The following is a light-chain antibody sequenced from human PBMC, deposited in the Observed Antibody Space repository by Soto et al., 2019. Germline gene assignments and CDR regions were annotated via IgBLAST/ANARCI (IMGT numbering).Light chain of an antibody. J-gene: IGLJ1*01. CDR2: EVT. CDR1: SSDVGGYDY. V-gene: IGLV2-14*01. CDR3: SSHTSGSTRV. Sequence: QSVLTQPASVSGSPGQSIAISCTGTSSDVGGYDYVSWYQQHPDKAPKLMIYEVTKRPSWVSNRFSGSKSGNTASLTISGRQPEDEADYYCSSHTSGSTRVLGSGTKLTVL.